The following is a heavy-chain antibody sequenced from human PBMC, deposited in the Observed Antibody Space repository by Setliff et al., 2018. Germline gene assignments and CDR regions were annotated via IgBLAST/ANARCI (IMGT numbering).Heavy chain of an antibody. V-gene: IGHV4-34*01. CDR2: INHSGST. J-gene: IGHJ4*02. Sequence: PSETLSLTCTVYGGSFSDYYWGWIRQPPGKGLEWIAEINHSGSTNYNPSLKSRVTISVDTSRNQFSLKLSSVTAADAALYYCAASRAYTGAVEEWFLPKTFDFWGQGSPVTVSS. CDR1: GGSFSDYY. CDR3: AASRAYTGAVEEWFLPKTFDF. D-gene: IGHD3-10*01.